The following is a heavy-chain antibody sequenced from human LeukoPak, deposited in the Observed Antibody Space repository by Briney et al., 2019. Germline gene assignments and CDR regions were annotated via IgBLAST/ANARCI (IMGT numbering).Heavy chain of an antibody. Sequence: SETQSLTCTVSGGSFSSYYWSWIRQPAGKGLEWIGRIYTSGSTNYNPSLKSRVTMSVDTSKNQFSLDLSSVTAADTAVYYCARGFGYYGMDVWGQGTTVTVSS. CDR3: ARGFGYYGMDV. V-gene: IGHV4-4*07. CDR1: GGSFSSYY. CDR2: IYTSGST. J-gene: IGHJ6*02. D-gene: IGHD3-10*01.